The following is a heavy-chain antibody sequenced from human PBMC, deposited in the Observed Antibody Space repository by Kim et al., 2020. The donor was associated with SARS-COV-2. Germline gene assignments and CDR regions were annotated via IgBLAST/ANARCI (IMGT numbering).Heavy chain of an antibody. CDR3: TTETVEAQKLWFGEYPIDY. J-gene: IGHJ4*02. CDR1: GFTFSNAW. V-gene: IGHV3-15*01. D-gene: IGHD3-10*01. Sequence: GGSLRLSCAASGFTFSNAWMSWVRQAPGKGLEWVGRIKSKTDGGTTDYAAPVKGRFTISRDDSKNTLYLQMNSLKTEDTAVYYCTTETVEAQKLWFGEYPIDYWGQGTLVTVSS. CDR2: IKSKTDGGTT.